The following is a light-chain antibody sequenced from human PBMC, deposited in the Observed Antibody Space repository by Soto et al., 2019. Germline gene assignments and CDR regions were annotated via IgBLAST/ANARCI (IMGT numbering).Light chain of an antibody. CDR1: QVIGSSY. Sequence: EIVMTQSPGTLSLSPGERATISCRASQVIGSSYLAWYHQKSGQAPRLLIYGASSRATGIPDRFSGSGSGTDFTLTISRLEPEEFGVYYCQQFGSSIPHTFGQGTKLEIK. CDR2: GAS. V-gene: IGKV3-20*01. CDR3: QQFGSSIPHT. J-gene: IGKJ2*01.